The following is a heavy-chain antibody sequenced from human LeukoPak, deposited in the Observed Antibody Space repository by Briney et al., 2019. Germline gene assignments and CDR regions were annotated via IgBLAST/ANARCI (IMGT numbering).Heavy chain of an antibody. CDR3: ARGRRWFGELSEYYFDY. CDR1: GGSFSGYY. CDR2: INHSGST. D-gene: IGHD3-10*01. V-gene: IGHV4-34*01. Sequence: PSETLSLTCAVYGGSFSGYYWSWIRQPPGKGLEWIGEINHSGSTNYNPSLKSRVTISVDTSKNQFSLKLSSVTAADTAVYCCARGRRWFGELSEYYFDYWGQGTLVTVSS. J-gene: IGHJ4*02.